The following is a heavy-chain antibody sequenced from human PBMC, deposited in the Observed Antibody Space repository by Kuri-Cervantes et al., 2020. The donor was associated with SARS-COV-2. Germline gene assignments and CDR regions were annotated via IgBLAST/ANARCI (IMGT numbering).Heavy chain of an antibody. Sequence: GESLKISCAASGFTFSSYAMSWVREAPGKGLEWVAAISSGSYITHYADSVKGRFTISRDNSKNTLFLQMNSLRVEDTAVYYCAKDGRLIAARLPRPGQTYFDCWGQGTLVTVSS. CDR3: AKDGRLIAARLPRPGQTYFDC. J-gene: IGHJ4*02. CDR1: GFTFSSYA. CDR2: ISSGSYIT. D-gene: IGHD6-6*01. V-gene: IGHV3-23*01.